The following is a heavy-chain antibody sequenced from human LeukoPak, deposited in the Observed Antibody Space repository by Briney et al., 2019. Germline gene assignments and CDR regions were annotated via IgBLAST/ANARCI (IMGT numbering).Heavy chain of an antibody. CDR2: IYYSGST. Sequence: SETLSLTCTVSGGSISSSSYYWGWIRQPPGKGLEWIGSIYYSGSTYYNPSLKSRVTISVDTSKNQFSLKLSSVTAADTAVYYCASTINNYDFWSGYIFDYWGQGTLVTVSS. V-gene: IGHV4-39*01. D-gene: IGHD3-3*01. CDR1: GGSISSSSYY. J-gene: IGHJ4*02. CDR3: ASTINNYDFWSGYIFDY.